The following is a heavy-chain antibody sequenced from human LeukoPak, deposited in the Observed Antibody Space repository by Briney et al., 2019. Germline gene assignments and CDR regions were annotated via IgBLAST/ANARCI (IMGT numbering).Heavy chain of an antibody. CDR1: GFTFSSYA. CDR2: ISYDGSNK. CDR3: ARDSRAKYDFWSGYYGNPTYYFDY. Sequence: GGSLRLSCAASGFTFSSYAMHWVRQAPGKGLEWVAVISYDGSNKYYADSVKGRFTISGDNSKNTLYLQMNSLRAEDTAVYYRARDSRAKYDFWSGYYGNPTYYFDYWGQGTLVTVSS. V-gene: IGHV3-30*04. D-gene: IGHD3-3*01. J-gene: IGHJ4*02.